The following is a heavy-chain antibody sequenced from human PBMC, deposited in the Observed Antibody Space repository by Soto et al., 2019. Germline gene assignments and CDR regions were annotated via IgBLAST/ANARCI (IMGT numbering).Heavy chain of an antibody. CDR3: ARDGEGSDYYDSSGSDY. D-gene: IGHD3-22*01. Sequence: ASVKVSCKASGYTFTSYAMHWVRQAPGQRLEWMGWINAGNGNTKYSQKFQGRVTITRDTSASTAYMELSSLRSEDTAVYYCARDGEGSDYYDSSGSDYWGQGTLVTVSS. CDR1: GYTFTSYA. CDR2: INAGNGNT. V-gene: IGHV1-3*01. J-gene: IGHJ4*02.